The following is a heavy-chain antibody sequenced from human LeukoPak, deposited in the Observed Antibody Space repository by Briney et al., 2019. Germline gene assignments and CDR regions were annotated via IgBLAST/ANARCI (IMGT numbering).Heavy chain of an antibody. CDR3: AREYWDHGSGDTWYGVFDL. CDR1: GFTFSHYG. J-gene: IGHJ3*01. Sequence: PGRSLRLSCAASGFTFSHYGMHWVRLAPGKVLEWVAVIWYDGSKEYSADSVKGRFTISRDNSKNTLNLQMNSPPGKDTALYYCAREYWDHGSGDTWYGVFDLWGQGTMVTVSA. V-gene: IGHV3-33*01. CDR2: IWYDGSKE. D-gene: IGHD3-10*01.